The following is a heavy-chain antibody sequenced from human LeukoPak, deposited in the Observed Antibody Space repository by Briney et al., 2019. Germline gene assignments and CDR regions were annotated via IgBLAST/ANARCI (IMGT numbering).Heavy chain of an antibody. J-gene: IGHJ6*03. Sequence: ASVKVSCKASGYTFTSYGISWVRQAPGQGLEWMGWISAYNGNTNYAQKLQGRVTMTTDTSTSTAYMELRGLRSDDTAVYYCARGSLGYSGYARGYYYYYMDVWGKGTTVTVSS. CDR2: ISAYNGNT. CDR1: GYTFTSYG. D-gene: IGHD5-12*01. CDR3: ARGSLGYSGYARGYYYYYMDV. V-gene: IGHV1-18*01.